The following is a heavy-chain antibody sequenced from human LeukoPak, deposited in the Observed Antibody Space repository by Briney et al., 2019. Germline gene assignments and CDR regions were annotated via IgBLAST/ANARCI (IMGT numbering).Heavy chain of an antibody. CDR1: GFTFSSYA. CDR2: ITGSGGST. V-gene: IGHV3-23*01. Sequence: GGSLRLSCAASGFTFSSYAMHWVRQAPGKGLEWVSGITGSGGSTYYADSVKGRFTISRDNSKNTVYLQMNSLRAEDTAVYYCARDLSLIALTDWGQGTLVTVSS. CDR3: ARDLSLIALTD. D-gene: IGHD3-22*01. J-gene: IGHJ4*02.